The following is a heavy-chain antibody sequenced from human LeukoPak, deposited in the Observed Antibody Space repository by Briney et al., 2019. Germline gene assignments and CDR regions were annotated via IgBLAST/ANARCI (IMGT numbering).Heavy chain of an antibody. V-gene: IGHV1-18*01. Sequence: VSVKVSCKASGYTFTSYGISWVRQAPGQGLEWMGWISAYNGNTNYAQKLQGRVTMTTDTSTSTAYMELRSLRSDDTAVYYCARDVGIAAAGSFDYWGQGTLVTASS. J-gene: IGHJ4*02. CDR2: ISAYNGNT. CDR3: ARDVGIAAAGSFDY. D-gene: IGHD6-13*01. CDR1: GYTFTSYG.